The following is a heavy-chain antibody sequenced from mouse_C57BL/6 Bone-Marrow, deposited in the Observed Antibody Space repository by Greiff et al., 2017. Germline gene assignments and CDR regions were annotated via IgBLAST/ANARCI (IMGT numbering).Heavy chain of an antibody. D-gene: IGHD2-5*01. CDR2: IYPGSGST. V-gene: IGHV1-55*01. J-gene: IGHJ1*01. CDR3: ARPYYSNYWYFDV. Sequence: QVQLQQPGAELVKPGASVKMSCKASGYTFTSYWITWVKQRPGQGLEWIGDIYPGSGSTNYNEKFKSKATLTVDTSSSTAYMQLSSLTCEDSAVYYCARPYYSNYWYFDVWGAGTTVTVST. CDR1: GYTFTSYW.